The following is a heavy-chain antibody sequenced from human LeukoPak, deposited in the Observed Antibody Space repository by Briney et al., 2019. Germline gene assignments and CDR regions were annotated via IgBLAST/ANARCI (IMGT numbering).Heavy chain of an antibody. CDR2: IYSNGNT. CDR1: GASISSSY. J-gene: IGHJ3*02. D-gene: IGHD3-22*01. V-gene: IGHV4-59*01. Sequence: PSETLSLTCTVSGASISSSYWSWVRQPPGKRVEWIGFIYSNGNTNSNPSLKSRVTISVDTSKNQFSLKLTSVTAADTAVYYCVRGNYDNRGYSNAFDIWGQGAMVTVSS. CDR3: VRGNYDNRGYSNAFDI.